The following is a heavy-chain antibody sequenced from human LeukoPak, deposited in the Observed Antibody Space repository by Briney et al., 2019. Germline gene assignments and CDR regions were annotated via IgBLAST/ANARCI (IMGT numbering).Heavy chain of an antibody. CDR1: GYTFTGYY. D-gene: IGHD3-3*01. Sequence: ASEKVSCKXSGYTFTGYYMHWVRQAPGQGLEWMGRINPNSGGTNYSQKFQGRVTMTRDTSISTAYMELSRLRSDDTAVYYCARGPYSYYDFWSGYYFDYWGQGTLVTVSS. CDR2: INPNSGGT. V-gene: IGHV1-2*06. CDR3: ARGPYSYYDFWSGYYFDY. J-gene: IGHJ4*02.